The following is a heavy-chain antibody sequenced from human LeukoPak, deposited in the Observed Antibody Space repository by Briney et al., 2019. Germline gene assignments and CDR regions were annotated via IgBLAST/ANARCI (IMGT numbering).Heavy chain of an antibody. Sequence: GGSLRLSCAASGFTFNSYTMNWVRQAPGKGLEWASSISPSGISTWHADSVKGRFIISRDNAKNSVHLLMTNLRVDDTAVYCCGRDFLGESGAGGPWGQGILVTVSS. J-gene: IGHJ5*02. CDR3: GRDFLGESGAGGP. V-gene: IGHV3-21*01. CDR1: GFTFNSYT. D-gene: IGHD3-10*01. CDR2: ISPSGIST.